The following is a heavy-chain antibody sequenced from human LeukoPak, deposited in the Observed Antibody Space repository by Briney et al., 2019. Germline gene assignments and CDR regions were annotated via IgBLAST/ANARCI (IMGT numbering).Heavy chain of an antibody. CDR3: ARHASDSSGFYNYYGMDV. V-gene: IGHV4-34*01. J-gene: IGHJ6*02. Sequence: SETLSLTCAVYGGSFSGYYWSWIRQPPGKGLEWIGEINHSGSTNYNSSLKSRVTISVDTSKNQFSLKLSSVTAADTAVYYCARHASDSSGFYNYYGMDVWGQGTTVTVSS. D-gene: IGHD3-22*01. CDR1: GGSFSGYY. CDR2: INHSGST.